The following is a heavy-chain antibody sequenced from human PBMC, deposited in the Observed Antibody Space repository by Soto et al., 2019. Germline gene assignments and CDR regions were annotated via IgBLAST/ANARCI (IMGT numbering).Heavy chain of an antibody. J-gene: IGHJ4*02. CDR3: ARLWMGGELYFDY. Sequence: QVQLQESGPGLVKPSETLSLTFTVSGGSISSYYWSWIRQPPGKGLEWIGNIYYSGSTNYNPSLKSRVTISIDTSKNQFSLKLSSVTAADTAVYYCARLWMGGELYFDYWGQGTLVTVSS. CDR2: IYYSGST. V-gene: IGHV4-59*01. CDR1: GGSISSYY. D-gene: IGHD1-26*01.